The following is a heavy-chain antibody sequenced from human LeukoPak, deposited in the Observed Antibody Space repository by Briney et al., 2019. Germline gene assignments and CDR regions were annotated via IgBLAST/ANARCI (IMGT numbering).Heavy chain of an antibody. CDR3: AKEYGSGSYYYDY. CDR1: GFNFNTYD. Sequence: GGSLRLSCAASGFNFNTYDMNWVRQAPGKGLEWVSALSGSGGSTYYADSVKGRFTISRDNSKNTLYLQMNSLRAEDTAVYYCAKEYGSGSYYYDYWGQGTLVTVSS. CDR2: LSGSGGST. V-gene: IGHV3-23*01. J-gene: IGHJ4*02. D-gene: IGHD3-10*01.